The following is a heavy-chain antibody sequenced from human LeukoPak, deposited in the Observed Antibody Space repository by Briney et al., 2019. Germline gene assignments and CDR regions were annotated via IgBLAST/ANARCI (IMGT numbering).Heavy chain of an antibody. V-gene: IGHV3-23*01. Sequence: GGSLRLSCAASGFTFRNYALTWVRQAPGKGLEWLSGISGSGDRTNYADSVKGRFTISRDNFKNSLYLQMNNLRAEDTAVYYCAKTPVPRPGDWWYFDLWGRGTRVTVSS. CDR1: GFTFRNYA. J-gene: IGHJ2*01. CDR3: AKTPVPRPGDWWYFDL. CDR2: ISGSGDRT. D-gene: IGHD3/OR15-3a*01.